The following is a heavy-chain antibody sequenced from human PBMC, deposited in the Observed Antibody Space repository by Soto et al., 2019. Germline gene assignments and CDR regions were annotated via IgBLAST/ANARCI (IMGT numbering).Heavy chain of an antibody. Sequence: QVQLQESGPGLVKPSQTLSLTCTVSGGSISRGGSYWGWIRQHPGKGLEWIGDIYYSWSTYYNPALKRRLTISVVTSNNHFSLKLGSVTAADTALDYSARDRTHRRRDGYNYEVYFDYWGQGTLVAVSS. CDR3: ARDRTHRRRDGYNYEVYFDY. V-gene: IGHV4-31*03. CDR1: GGSISRGGSY. D-gene: IGHD5-18*01. CDR2: IYYSWST. J-gene: IGHJ4*02.